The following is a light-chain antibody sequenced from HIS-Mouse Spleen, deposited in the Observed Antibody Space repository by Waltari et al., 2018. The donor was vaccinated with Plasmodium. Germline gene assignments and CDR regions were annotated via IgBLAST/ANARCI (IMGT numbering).Light chain of an antibody. CDR1: QSVLYSSNNKNY. CDR3: QQYYSTPLT. J-gene: IGKJ4*01. CDR2: WAS. Sequence: DIVMTQSPDSLAVSLGERATINCKSSQSVLYSSNNKNYLTWYQQKPGQPPKLLIYWASTRESWVPDRFRGSGSGTDFTLTISSLQAEDVAVYYCQQYYSTPLTFGGGTKVEIK. V-gene: IGKV4-1*01.